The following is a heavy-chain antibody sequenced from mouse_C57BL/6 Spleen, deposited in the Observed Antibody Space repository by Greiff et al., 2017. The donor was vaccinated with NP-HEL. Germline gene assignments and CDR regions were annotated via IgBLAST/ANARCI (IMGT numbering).Heavy chain of an antibody. J-gene: IGHJ1*03. CDR3: ARAYYYGSSYDWYFDV. CDR2: INPYNGDT. CDR1: GYSFTGYF. V-gene: IGHV1-20*01. Sequence: EVKLQESGPELVKPGDSVKISCKASGYSFTGYFMNWVMQSHGKSLEWIGRINPYNGDTFYNQKFKGKATLTVDKSSSTAHMELRSLTSEDSAVYYCARAYYYGSSYDWYFDVWGTGTTVTVSS. D-gene: IGHD1-1*01.